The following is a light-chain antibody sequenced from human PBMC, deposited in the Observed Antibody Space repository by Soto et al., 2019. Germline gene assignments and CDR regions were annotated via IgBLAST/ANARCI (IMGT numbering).Light chain of an antibody. CDR1: QSVGRN. J-gene: IGKJ4*01. Sequence: EIVMTQSQAPPSVPPGERATISSRASQSVGRNLAWCQQKPGQAPSLLISGASTRAADIPARFSGSGSGTEFTLTISSLQSEDFAVYFCQQYNYWPPLTFGGGTKVDIK. CDR2: GAS. CDR3: QQYNYWPPLT. V-gene: IGKV3-15*01.